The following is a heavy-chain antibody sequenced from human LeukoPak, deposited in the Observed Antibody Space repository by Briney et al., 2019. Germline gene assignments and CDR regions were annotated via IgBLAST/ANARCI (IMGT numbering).Heavy chain of an antibody. D-gene: IGHD5-18*01. J-gene: IGHJ6*03. Sequence: GGSLRLSCAASGFTFSSYSMNWVRQAPGKGLEWVSSISSSSSYIYYADSVKGRFTISRDNAKNSLYLQMNSLTAEDTAVYYCARAYSYGNYYYYYMDVWGKGTTVTVSS. CDR3: ARAYSYGNYYYYYMDV. CDR2: ISSSSSYI. V-gene: IGHV3-21*01. CDR1: GFTFSSYS.